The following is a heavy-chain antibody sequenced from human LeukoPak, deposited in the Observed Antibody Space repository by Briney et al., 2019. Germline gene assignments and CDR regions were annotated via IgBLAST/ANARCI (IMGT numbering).Heavy chain of an antibody. CDR3: ARDNVGALDY. CDR2: MKQDGSAK. Sequence: GGSLRLSCVASGFTFSRYWMAWVRQAPGKGLEWVANMKQDGSAKHYADSVKGRFSISRDNSKNSVYLQMDSLRAEDTALYYCARDNVGALDYWGHGTLVTVSS. V-gene: IGHV3-7*01. J-gene: IGHJ4*01. D-gene: IGHD1-26*01. CDR1: GFTFSRYW.